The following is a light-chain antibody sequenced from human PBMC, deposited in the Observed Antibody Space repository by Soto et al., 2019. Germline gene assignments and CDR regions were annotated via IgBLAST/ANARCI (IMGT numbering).Light chain of an antibody. CDR3: QQYNNWPPVP. V-gene: IGKV3-15*01. CDR1: QSVSSN. Sequence: EIVMTQSPATLSVSPGERATLSCRASQSVSSNLAGYQQKPGQAPRLLIYGASTRATGIPARFSGSGSGTEFTLTISSLQSEDFAVYYCQQYNNWPPVPFGPGTKVDIK. J-gene: IGKJ3*01. CDR2: GAS.